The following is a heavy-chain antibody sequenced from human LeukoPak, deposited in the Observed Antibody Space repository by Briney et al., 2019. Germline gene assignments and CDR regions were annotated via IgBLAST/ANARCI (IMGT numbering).Heavy chain of an antibody. CDR2: IKQDGSEK. CDR3: ARDPVEDSRTMDAFDT. CDR1: GFSFSSNW. D-gene: IGHD1-1*01. V-gene: IGHV3-7*01. Sequence: GGSLRLSCAASGFSFSSNWMSWVRQAPGKGLEWVANIKQDGSEKYYVDSVKGRFTISRDNAKNSLYLQTNSLRAEDTAVYYCARDPVEDSRTMDAFDTWGQGTMVTVSS. J-gene: IGHJ3*02.